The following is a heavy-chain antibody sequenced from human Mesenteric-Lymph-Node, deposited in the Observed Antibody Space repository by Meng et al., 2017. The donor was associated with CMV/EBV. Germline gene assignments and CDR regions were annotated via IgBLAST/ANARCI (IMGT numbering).Heavy chain of an antibody. CDR3: ARGGGWAYYYYGMDV. Sequence: GESLKISCAASGFTFSSYSMNWVRQAPGKGLVWVSRINSDGSSTSYADSVKGRFTISRDNAKNTLYLQMNSLRAEDTAVYYCARGGGWAYYYYGMDVWGQGTTVTVSS. V-gene: IGHV3-74*01. D-gene: IGHD3-16*01. CDR1: GFTFSSYS. CDR2: INSDGSST. J-gene: IGHJ6*02.